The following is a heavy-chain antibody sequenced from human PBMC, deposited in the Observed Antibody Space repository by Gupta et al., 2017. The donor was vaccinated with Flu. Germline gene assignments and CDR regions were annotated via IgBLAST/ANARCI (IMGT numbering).Heavy chain of an antibody. V-gene: IGHV5-51*01. CDR1: GYAFTRYW. J-gene: IGHJ3*02. D-gene: IGHD2-15*01. CDR2: IYPSESHT. Sequence: KGSGYAFTRYWLGWVRQMPGKGLEWMGIIYPSESHTTYSPAFQGRVTFSVDKSISTAYLQWSSLQASDTAMYYCARQGWTTHSFEIWGQGTIVTVSS. CDR3: ARQGWTTHSFEI.